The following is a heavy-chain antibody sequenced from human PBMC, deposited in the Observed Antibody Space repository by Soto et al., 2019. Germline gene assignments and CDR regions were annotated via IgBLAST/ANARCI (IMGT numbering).Heavy chain of an antibody. Sequence: SETLSLTCTVSGGSISIGSYYWSWIRQHPGKGLEWIGYIYYTGNTYYNPSLESRVTISVDTSKNQFSLRLSSVTAADTAVYYCARDWHGYSGDDDRDVWGQGTTVTVSS. CDR1: GGSISIGSYY. CDR2: IYYTGNT. CDR3: ARDWHGYSGDDDRDV. D-gene: IGHD5-12*01. V-gene: IGHV4-31*03. J-gene: IGHJ6*02.